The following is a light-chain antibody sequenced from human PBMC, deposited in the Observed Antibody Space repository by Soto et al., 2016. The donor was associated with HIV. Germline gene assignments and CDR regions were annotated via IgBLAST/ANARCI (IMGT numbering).Light chain of an antibody. CDR3: QQYYSYPLS. J-gene: IGKJ4*01. Sequence: EIQMTQSPSTLSASVGDRVTITCRASQSINNWLAWYQQKPRKAPKLLIYKASSLESGVPSRFSGSGSGTEFTLTINSLQPDDFVTYYCQQYYSYPLSFGGGTKVDIK. V-gene: IGKV1-5*03. CDR2: KAS. CDR1: QSINNW.